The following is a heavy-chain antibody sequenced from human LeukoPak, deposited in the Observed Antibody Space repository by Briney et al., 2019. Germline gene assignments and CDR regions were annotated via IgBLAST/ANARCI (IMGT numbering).Heavy chain of an antibody. Sequence: STNYTPSLKGRVTISVDTSKDQFSLKLSSVTAADTAVYYCARGAHRSVLRYFDWFGAFDIWGQGTMVTVSS. V-gene: IGHV4-59*09. CDR2: ST. D-gene: IGHD3-9*01. CDR3: ARGAHRSVLRYFDWFGAFDI. J-gene: IGHJ3*02.